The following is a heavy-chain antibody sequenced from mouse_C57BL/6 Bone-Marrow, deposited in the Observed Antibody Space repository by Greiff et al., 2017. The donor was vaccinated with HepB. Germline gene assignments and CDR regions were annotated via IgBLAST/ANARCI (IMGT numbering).Heavy chain of an antibody. CDR1: GFSLTSFG. J-gene: IGHJ4*01. D-gene: IGHD1-1*01. CDR2: IWSGGST. Sequence: QVQLQQSGPGLVQPSQSLSITCTVSGFSLTSFGVHWVRQSPGKGLEWLGVIWSGGSTDYNAAFISRLSISKDNSKSQVFFKMNSLQADDTAIYYCARNYYGSSWDLYAMDYWGQGTSVTVSS. V-gene: IGHV2-2*01. CDR3: ARNYYGSSWDLYAMDY.